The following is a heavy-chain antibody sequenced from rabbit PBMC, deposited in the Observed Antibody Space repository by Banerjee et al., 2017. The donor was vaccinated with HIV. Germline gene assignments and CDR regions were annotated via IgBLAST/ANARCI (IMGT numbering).Heavy chain of an antibody. CDR3: ARDLAGVIGWNFNL. CDR2: IYAGSSGYT. CDR1: GFSFSSNYW. Sequence: QEQLEESGGDLVKPEGSLTLTCTASGFSFSSNYWICWVRQAPGKGLEWIACIYAGSSGYTYYASWAKGRFTISKTSSTTVTLQMTSLTAADTATYFCARDLAGVIGWNFNLWGPGTLVTVS. J-gene: IGHJ4*01. V-gene: IGHV1S45*01. D-gene: IGHD4-1*01.